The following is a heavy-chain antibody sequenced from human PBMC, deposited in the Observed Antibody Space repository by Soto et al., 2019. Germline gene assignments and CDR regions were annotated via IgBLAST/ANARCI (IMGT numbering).Heavy chain of an antibody. Sequence: EVQLVESGGGLVKPGGSLRLSCAASGFTFSSYSMNWVRQAPGKGLEWVSSISSSSSYIYYADSVKGRFTISRDNAKNSLYLPMNSLRAEDTAVYYCARVGGQLVPGFDYWGQGTLVTVSS. CDR1: GFTFSSYS. J-gene: IGHJ4*02. D-gene: IGHD6-6*01. V-gene: IGHV3-21*01. CDR2: ISSSSSYI. CDR3: ARVGGQLVPGFDY.